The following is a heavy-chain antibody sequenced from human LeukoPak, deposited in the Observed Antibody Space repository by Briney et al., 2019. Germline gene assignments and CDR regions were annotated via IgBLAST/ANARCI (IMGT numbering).Heavy chain of an antibody. CDR1: GFTFSSYA. Sequence: GRSLRLSCAASGFTFSSYAMHWVRQAPGKGLEWVAVISYDGSNKYYADSVKGRFTISRDNSRNTLYLQMNSLRAEDTAVYYCARDMMGQGGDYDIAYYFDYWGQGTLVTVSS. CDR2: ISYDGSNK. J-gene: IGHJ4*02. CDR3: ARDMMGQGGDYDIAYYFDY. D-gene: IGHD4-17*01. V-gene: IGHV3-30-3*01.